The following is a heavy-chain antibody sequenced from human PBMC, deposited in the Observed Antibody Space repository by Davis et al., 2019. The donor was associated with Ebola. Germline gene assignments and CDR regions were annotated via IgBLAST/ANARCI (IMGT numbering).Heavy chain of an antibody. CDR1: GFTFSNAW. D-gene: IGHD2-2*01. CDR3: TTDGIVVVPAAELSYYYYYGMDV. Sequence: GESLKISCAASGFTFSNAWMSWVRQAPGKGLEWVGRIKSKTDGGTTDYAAPVKGRFTISRDDSKNTLYLQMNSLKTEDTAVYYCTTDGIVVVPAAELSYYYYYGMDVWGQGTTVTVSS. CDR2: IKSKTDGGTT. V-gene: IGHV3-15*01. J-gene: IGHJ6*02.